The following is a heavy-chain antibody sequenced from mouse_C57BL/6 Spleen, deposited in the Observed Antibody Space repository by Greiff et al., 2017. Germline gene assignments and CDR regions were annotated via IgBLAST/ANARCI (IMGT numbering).Heavy chain of an antibody. CDR2: IHPNSGST. V-gene: IGHV1-64*01. CDR3: ARRDWAYYFDY. Sequence: QVQLQQPGAELVKPGASVKLSCKASGYTFTSYWMHWVKQRPGQGLEWIGMIHPNSGSTNYNEKFKSKVTLTVDKSSSTAYMQLSSLTSEDSAVYYCARRDWAYYFDYWGQGTTLTVSS. J-gene: IGHJ2*01. CDR1: GYTFTSYW. D-gene: IGHD4-1*01.